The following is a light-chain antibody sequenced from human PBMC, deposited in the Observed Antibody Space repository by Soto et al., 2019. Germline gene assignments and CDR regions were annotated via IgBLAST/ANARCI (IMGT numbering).Light chain of an antibody. V-gene: IGKV1-5*03. CDR2: KAS. CDR1: QSISSW. J-gene: IGKJ4*01. Sequence: DIQMTQSPSSLSASVGDRVTITCRASQSISSWLAWYQQKPGKAPKLLIYKASNLESGVPSRFSGSGSETEFTLTISSLQPDDFATYYCQQYLSYPLTFGGGTKVEIK. CDR3: QQYLSYPLT.